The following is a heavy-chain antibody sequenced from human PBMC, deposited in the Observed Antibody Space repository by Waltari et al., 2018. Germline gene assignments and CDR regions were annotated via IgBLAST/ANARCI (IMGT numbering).Heavy chain of an antibody. J-gene: IGHJ4*02. CDR2: IDPSDSYT. CDR1: EYSFTSYW. CDR3: ARLTKRTVAGDD. Sequence: EVQLVQSGAEVKTLGKSLSISCKGSEYSFTSYWIDWVRQMPGKGLEWMGRIDPSDSYTNYSPSFQGHVTISADKSISTAYLQWSSLKASETAMYYGARLTKRTVAGDDWGQGTLVTVSS. D-gene: IGHD6-19*01. V-gene: IGHV5-10-1*03.